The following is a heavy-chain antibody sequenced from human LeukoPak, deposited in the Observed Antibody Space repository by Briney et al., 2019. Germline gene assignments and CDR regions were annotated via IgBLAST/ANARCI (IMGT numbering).Heavy chain of an antibody. CDR3: ARGPSRIAARPFDY. D-gene: IGHD6-6*01. V-gene: IGHV4-34*01. Sequence: SETLSLTCAVYGGSFSGYYWSWIRQPPGKGLEWMGEINHSGSTNYNPSLKSRVTISVDTSKNQFSLKLSSVTAADTALYYCARGPSRIAARPFDYWGQGTLVTVSS. CDR1: GGSFSGYY. J-gene: IGHJ4*02. CDR2: INHSGST.